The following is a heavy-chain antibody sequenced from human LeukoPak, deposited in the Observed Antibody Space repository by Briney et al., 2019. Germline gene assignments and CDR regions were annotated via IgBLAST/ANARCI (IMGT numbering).Heavy chain of an antibody. D-gene: IGHD5-12*01. CDR1: GFTVSSNY. CDR2: IYSGGST. J-gene: IGHJ6*03. CDR3: ARVLSRGYSGYDLWNYYYYYMDA. V-gene: IGHV3-53*01. Sequence: GGSLRLSCAASGFTVSSNYMSWVRQAPGKGLEWVSVIYSGGSTYYADSVKGRFTISRDNSKNTLYLQMNSLRAEDTAVYYCARVLSRGYSGYDLWNYYYYYMDAWGKGTTVTVSS.